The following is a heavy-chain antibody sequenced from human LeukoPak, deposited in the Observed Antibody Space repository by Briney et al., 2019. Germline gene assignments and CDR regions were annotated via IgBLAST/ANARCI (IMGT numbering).Heavy chain of an antibody. J-gene: IGHJ4*02. D-gene: IGHD3-22*01. CDR2: INPNSGGT. CDR3: AKGYYDSSGYYPFGD. CDR1: GYTFTGYY. Sequence: ASVKVSCKASGYTFTGYYMHWVRQAPGQGLEWMGWINPNSGGTNYAQKFQGWVTMTRDTSISTAYMELSRLRSDDTAVYYCAKGYYDSSGYYPFGDWGQGTLVTVSS. V-gene: IGHV1-2*04.